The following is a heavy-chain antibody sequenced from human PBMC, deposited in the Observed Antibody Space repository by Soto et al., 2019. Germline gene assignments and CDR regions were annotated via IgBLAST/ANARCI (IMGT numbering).Heavy chain of an antibody. Sequence: GALRLSCAASGFTFSSYAMHWVRQAPGKVLEWVAVISYDGSNKYYADSVKGRFTISRDNSNNTLYLQMNSLRAEDTAVYYCARDLRYGDYHYYGMDVWGQGTTVTVSS. D-gene: IGHD4-17*01. CDR1: GFTFSSYA. J-gene: IGHJ6*02. CDR3: ARDLRYGDYHYYGMDV. V-gene: IGHV3-30-3*01. CDR2: ISYDGSNK.